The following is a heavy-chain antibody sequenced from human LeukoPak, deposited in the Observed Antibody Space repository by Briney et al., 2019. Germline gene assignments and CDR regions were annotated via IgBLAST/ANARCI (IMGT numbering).Heavy chain of an antibody. CDR2: IYFSGGT. J-gene: IGHJ4*02. D-gene: IGHD3-10*01. V-gene: IGHV4-39*01. CDR1: GDSISSSNCY. CDR3: ARRLEYYYGSGSYYFDY. Sequence: SETLSLTCTVSGDSISSSNCYWGWIRQPPGKGLEWIGSIYFSGGTYYNASLKSRVTISVDTSKNQFSLKLSSVTAADTAVYYCARRLEYYYGSGSYYFDYWGQGTLVTVSS.